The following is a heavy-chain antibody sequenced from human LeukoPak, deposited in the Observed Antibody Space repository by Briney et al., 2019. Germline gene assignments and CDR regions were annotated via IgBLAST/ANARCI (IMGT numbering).Heavy chain of an antibody. CDR3: ARQRDGYNPGYNYYMDV. CDR1: GYTFTGYY. CDR2: INPNSGGT. J-gene: IGHJ6*03. Sequence: ASVKVSCKASGYTFTGYYMHWVRQAPGQGLEWMGWINPNSGGTNYAQKFQGRVTMTRDTSISTAYMELSRLRSDDTAVYYCARQRDGYNPGYNYYMDVWGKGTTVTVSS. V-gene: IGHV1-2*02. D-gene: IGHD5-24*01.